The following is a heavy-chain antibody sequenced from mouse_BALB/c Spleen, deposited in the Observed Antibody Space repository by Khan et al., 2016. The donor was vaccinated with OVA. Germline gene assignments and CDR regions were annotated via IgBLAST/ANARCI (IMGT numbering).Heavy chain of an antibody. CDR3: AREGLRGVARDY. CDR1: GYTFTSYD. D-gene: IGHD2-4*01. V-gene: IGHV1S56*01. J-gene: IGHJ4*01. Sequence: QVQLQQSGPELVKPGALVKISCKASGYTFTSYDINWVMQRPGQGLEWIGWIYPGDESTKYNEKFKDKATLTADKSSSTAYMHLSSLTSDNSAVYFCAREGLRGVARDYWGQGTSVTVSA. CDR2: IYPGDEST.